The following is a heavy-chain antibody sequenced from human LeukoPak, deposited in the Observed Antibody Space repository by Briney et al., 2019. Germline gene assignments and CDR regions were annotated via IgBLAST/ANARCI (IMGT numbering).Heavy chain of an antibody. Sequence: GSLRLSCAAPGFTFSSYWMHWVRQAPGKGLVWVSRINSDGSSTSYADSVKGRFTISRDNAKNTLYLQMNSLRAEDTAVYYCARERKLMCFDYWGQGTLVTVSS. CDR3: ARERKLMCFDY. D-gene: IGHD2-8*01. J-gene: IGHJ4*02. CDR1: GFTFSSYW. V-gene: IGHV3-74*01. CDR2: INSDGSST.